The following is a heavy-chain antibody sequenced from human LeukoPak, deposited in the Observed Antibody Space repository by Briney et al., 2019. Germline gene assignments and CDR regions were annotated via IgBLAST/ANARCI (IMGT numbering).Heavy chain of an antibody. CDR3: AKDVSFVGCHYYGMDV. Sequence: PGGALRLSCAASRFTFSSCPMSWARQVPGKGLEWVSTVSGSGGRTFYVDSVKGRFPIPRDKPNHTLSLQMKSRRGDHTAVCYRAKDVSFVGCHYYGMDVWGQGGTVSV. J-gene: IGHJ6*01. CDR2: VSGSGGRT. CDR1: RFTFSSCP. V-gene: IGHV3-23*01.